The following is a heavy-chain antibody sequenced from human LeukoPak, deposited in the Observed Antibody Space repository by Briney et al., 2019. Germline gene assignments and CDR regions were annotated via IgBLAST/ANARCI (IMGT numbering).Heavy chain of an antibody. V-gene: IGHV4-4*09. CDR3: VRGATIINY. J-gene: IGHJ4*02. Sequence: SETLSLTCTVSGGSIHAYFWSWIRQPPGKGLEWIGHIYSSGNTKYTPSLESRVTISADTSKNQFSLKLTSVTAADTAVYYCVRGATIINYWGQGTLVTVSP. CDR2: IYSSGNT. D-gene: IGHD5-12*01. CDR1: GGSIHAYF.